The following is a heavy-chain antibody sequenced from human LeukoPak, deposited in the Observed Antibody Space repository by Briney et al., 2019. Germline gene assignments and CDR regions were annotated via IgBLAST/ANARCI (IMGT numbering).Heavy chain of an antibody. CDR1: GFTFSSYS. D-gene: IGHD5-12*01. J-gene: IGHJ4*02. V-gene: IGHV3-21*01. CDR3: ARDLGYSGYDGYFDY. Sequence: PGGSLRLSCAASGFTFSSYSMNWVRQAPGKGLEWVSSISSSSSYIYYADSVKGRFTISRDNAKNTLYLQMNSLRAEDTAVYYCARDLGYSGYDGYFDYWGQGTLVTVSS. CDR2: ISSSSSYI.